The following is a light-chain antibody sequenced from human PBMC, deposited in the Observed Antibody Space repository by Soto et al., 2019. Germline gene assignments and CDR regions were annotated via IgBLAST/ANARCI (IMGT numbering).Light chain of an antibody. CDR2: DAF. J-gene: IGKJ4*01. CDR1: QSVGSY. Sequence: EIVLTQSPATLSLSPGERATLSCRASQSVGSYFAWYQQKPGQAPRLLIYDAFSRATGIPARFSGSGSGTDFTLTISSLEPEDFAVYFCQQRSSWPLTXGGGTKVDIK. V-gene: IGKV3-11*01. CDR3: QQRSSWPLT.